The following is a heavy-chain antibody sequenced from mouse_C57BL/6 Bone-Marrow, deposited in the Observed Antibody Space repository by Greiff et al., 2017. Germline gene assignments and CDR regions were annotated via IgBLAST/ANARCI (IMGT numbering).Heavy chain of an antibody. CDR1: GFTFSDYG. CDR3: ARRGYGDFDY. V-gene: IGHV5-17*01. D-gene: IGHD3-2*02. J-gene: IGHJ2*01. Sequence: EVHLVESGGGLVKPGGSLKLSCAASGFTFSDYGMHWVRQAPEKGLEWVAYISSGSSTIYYADAVKGQFTISRDNSKNTLFLPMTSLRSDDTAMYYCARRGYGDFDYWGQGTTLTVSS. CDR2: ISSGSSTI.